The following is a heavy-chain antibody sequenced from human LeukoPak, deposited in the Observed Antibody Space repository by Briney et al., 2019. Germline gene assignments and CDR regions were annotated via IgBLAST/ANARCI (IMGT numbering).Heavy chain of an antibody. J-gene: IGHJ5*02. V-gene: IGHV3-30*04. CDR3: ARDWSQEFDP. D-gene: IGHD3-3*01. CDR1: RFTFRNYA. Sequence: QSGGSLRLSCAASRFTFRNYAMHWVRQAPGKGLEWVAVISSDGTNKDYADSVKGRFSISRDNSKNTLYLQMNRLRADDTAVYYCARDWSQEFDPWGQGTLVTVSS. CDR2: ISSDGTNK.